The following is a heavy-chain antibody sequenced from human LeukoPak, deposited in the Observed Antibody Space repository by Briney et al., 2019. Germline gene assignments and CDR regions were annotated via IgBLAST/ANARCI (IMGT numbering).Heavy chain of an antibody. CDR3: ARVGHNYGQDYFDY. D-gene: IGHD4-11*01. Sequence: SVKVSCTASRGTFSSYAISWVRQAPGQGLEWMGGIIPIFGTANYAQKFQGRVTITTDESTSTAYMELSSLRSEDTAVYYCARVGHNYGQDYFDYWGQGTLVTVSS. CDR1: RGTFSSYA. J-gene: IGHJ4*02. V-gene: IGHV1-69*05. CDR2: IIPIFGTA.